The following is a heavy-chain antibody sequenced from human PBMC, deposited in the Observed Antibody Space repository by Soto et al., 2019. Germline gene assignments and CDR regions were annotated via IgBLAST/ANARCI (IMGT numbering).Heavy chain of an antibody. CDR1: GFTFNNYG. D-gene: IGHD3-22*01. J-gene: IGHJ4*02. CDR2: IRGSGTST. Sequence: GGSLRLSCAASGFTFNNYGMSWVRQAPGKGLEWVSAIRGSGTSTYYADSVKGRFTISRDNSKNTLYLQMNSLRAEDTAVYYCAKLHHYYDSSDSPLEGYWGQGTLVTVSS. V-gene: IGHV3-23*01. CDR3: AKLHHYYDSSDSPLEGY.